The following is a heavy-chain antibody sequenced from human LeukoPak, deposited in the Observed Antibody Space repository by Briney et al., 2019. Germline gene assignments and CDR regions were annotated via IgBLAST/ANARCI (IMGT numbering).Heavy chain of an antibody. D-gene: IGHD3-22*01. V-gene: IGHV3-30-3*01. CDR2: ISYDGSNK. J-gene: IGHJ4*02. Sequence: PGGSLRLSCAASGFTFSSYAMHWVRQAPGKGLEWVAVISYDGSNKYYADSVKGRFTISRDNSKNTLYLQMNSLRAEDTAVYYCAKDRQAITMIVVVHGDYWGQGTLVTVSS. CDR1: GFTFSSYA. CDR3: AKDRQAITMIVVVHGDY.